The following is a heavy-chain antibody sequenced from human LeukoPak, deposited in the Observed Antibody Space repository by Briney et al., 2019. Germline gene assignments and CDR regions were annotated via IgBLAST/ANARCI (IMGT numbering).Heavy chain of an antibody. J-gene: IGHJ5*02. D-gene: IGHD3-16*02. CDR3: ARSAYYDYVWGSYRPRDWFDP. CDR1: GGSISSSSYY. Sequence: ASETLSLTCTVSGGSISSSSYYWGWIRQPPGKGLEWIGSIYYSGSTYYNPSLKSRVTISVDTSKNQFSLKLSSVTAADTAVYYCARSAYYDYVWGSYRPRDWFDPWGQGTLVTVSS. CDR2: IYYSGST. V-gene: IGHV4-39*01.